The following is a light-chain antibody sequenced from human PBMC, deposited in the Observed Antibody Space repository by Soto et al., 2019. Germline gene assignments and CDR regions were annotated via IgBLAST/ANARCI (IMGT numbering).Light chain of an antibody. V-gene: IGKV1-5*03. CDR2: KAS. CDR1: QSISSW. J-gene: IGKJ4*01. CDR3: QHLGT. Sequence: DIQMTQSPSTLSASVGDRVTITCRASQSISSWLAWYQQKPGKAPKLLIYKASSLESGVPSRFSGSGSGTEFTLTIRSLQPDDFATYYCQHLGTFGGGTKVEIK.